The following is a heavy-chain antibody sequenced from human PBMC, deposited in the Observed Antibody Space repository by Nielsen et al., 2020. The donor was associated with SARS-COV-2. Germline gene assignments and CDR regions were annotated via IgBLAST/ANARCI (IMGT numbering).Heavy chain of an antibody. V-gene: IGHV3-30-3*01. J-gene: IGHJ6*02. D-gene: IGHD4-23*01. CDR3: ARGRSGGFRTGGFGMDV. CDR1: GFSFSTYA. Sequence: GESLKISCAASGFSFSTYAMHWVRQAPGTELEWVAVMSYDGNIQYYADSVKGRFTISRDNSKDTLYLQMNNLKGEDTALYYCARGRSGGFRTGGFGMDVWGQGTTVTVSS. CDR2: MSYDGNIQ.